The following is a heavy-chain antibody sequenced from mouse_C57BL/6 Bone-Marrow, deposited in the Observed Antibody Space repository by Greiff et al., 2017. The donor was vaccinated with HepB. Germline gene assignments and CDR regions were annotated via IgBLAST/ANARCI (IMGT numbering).Heavy chain of an antibody. D-gene: IGHD1-1*01. Sequence: QVQLQQPGTELVKPGASVKLSCKASGYTFTSYWMHWVKQRPGQGLEWIGNINPSNGGTNYNEKFKSKATLTVDKSSSTAYMPLSSLTSEDSAVYYCARSGGVGYYFDYWGQGTTLTGSS. CDR2: INPSNGGT. CDR1: GYTFTSYW. V-gene: IGHV1-53*01. CDR3: ARSGGVGYYFDY. J-gene: IGHJ2*01.